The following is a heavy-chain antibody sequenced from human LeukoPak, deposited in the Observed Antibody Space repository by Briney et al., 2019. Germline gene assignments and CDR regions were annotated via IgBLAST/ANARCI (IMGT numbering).Heavy chain of an antibody. V-gene: IGHV4-61*01. CDR1: GGSVSSGSHY. CDR2: IYYTGSTNYSPSGT. CDR3: ARRRRYYFDY. Sequence: PSETLSLTCTVSGGSVSSGSHYWSWIRQPPGKGLEWIGYIYYTGSTNYSPSGTNYSPSLKSRVTISVDTSKNQSSLKLSSVTAADTALYYCARRRRYYFDYWGQGTLVTVSS. J-gene: IGHJ4*02.